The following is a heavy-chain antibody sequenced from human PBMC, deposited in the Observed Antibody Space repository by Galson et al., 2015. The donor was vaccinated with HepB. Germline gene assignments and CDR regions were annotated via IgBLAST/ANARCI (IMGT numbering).Heavy chain of an antibody. CDR3: AKPPGDSYGFYSGGPNYFDY. D-gene: IGHD5-18*01. CDR2: ISDSGGST. V-gene: IGHV3-23*01. Sequence: SLRLSCAASGFTFSNYAMNWVRQAPGKGLEWVSAISDSGGSTYYADSVKGRFTISRDHSKNTLYLQMNSLRAEDTAVYYCAKPPGDSYGFYSGGPNYFDYWGQGTLVTVSS. CDR1: GFTFSNYA. J-gene: IGHJ4*02.